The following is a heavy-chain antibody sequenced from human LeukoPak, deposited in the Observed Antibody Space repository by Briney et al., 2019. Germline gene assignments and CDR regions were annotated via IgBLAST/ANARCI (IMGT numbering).Heavy chain of an antibody. CDR1: GFTFDDYA. V-gene: IGHV3-43D*03. CDR3: AKEYSSSSPYFDH. D-gene: IGHD6-6*01. J-gene: IGHJ4*02. Sequence: PGGSLRLSCAASGFTFDDYAMHWVRQAPGKGLEWVSLISWDGGSTYYADSVKGRFTISRDNSKNSLYLQMNSLRAEDTALYYCAKEYSSSSPYFDHWGQGTLVTVSS. CDR2: ISWDGGST.